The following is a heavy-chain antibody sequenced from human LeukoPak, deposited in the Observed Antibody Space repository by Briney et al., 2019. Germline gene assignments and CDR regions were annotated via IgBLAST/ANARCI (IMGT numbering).Heavy chain of an antibody. D-gene: IGHD5-18*01. CDR3: AKDHSGYSYGYGY. CDR2: ISYDGSNK. V-gene: IGHV3-30*18. Sequence: PGGSLRLSCAASGFTFSSYGMHWVRQAPGKGLEWVVVISYDGSNKYYADSVKGRFTISRDNSKNTLYLQMNSLRAEDTAVYYCAKDHSGYSYGYGYWGQGTLVTVSS. J-gene: IGHJ4*02. CDR1: GFTFSSYG.